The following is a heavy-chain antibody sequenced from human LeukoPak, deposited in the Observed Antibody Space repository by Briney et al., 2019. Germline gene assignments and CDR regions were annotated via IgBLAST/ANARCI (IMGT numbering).Heavy chain of an antibody. CDR3: ARAPLHGRRILGDLRLRGYFDY. D-gene: IGHD2/OR15-2a*01. CDR1: GGSFSGYY. CDR2: INHSGST. J-gene: IGHJ4*02. V-gene: IGHV4-34*01. Sequence: PSETLSLTCAVYGGSFSGYYWSWIRQPPGKGLEWIGEINHSGSTNYNPSLKSRVTISVDTSKNQFSLKLSSVTAADTAVYYCARAPLHGRRILGDLRLRGYFDYWGQGTLVTVSS.